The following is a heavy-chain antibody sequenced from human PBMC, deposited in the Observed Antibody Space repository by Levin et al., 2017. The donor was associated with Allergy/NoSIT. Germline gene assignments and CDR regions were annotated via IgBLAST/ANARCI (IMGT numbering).Heavy chain of an antibody. CDR2: INHSGST. D-gene: IGHD3-3*01. V-gene: IGHV4-34*01. J-gene: IGHJ4*02. CDR3: ARPSYDVWSGYYYGY. CDR1: GGSFSGYY. Sequence: SETLSLTCAVYGGSFSGYYWSWIRQPPGKGLEWIGEINHSGSTNYNPSLKSRVTISVDTSKNQFSLKLSSVTAADTAVYYCARPSYDVWSGYYYGYWGQGTLVTVSS.